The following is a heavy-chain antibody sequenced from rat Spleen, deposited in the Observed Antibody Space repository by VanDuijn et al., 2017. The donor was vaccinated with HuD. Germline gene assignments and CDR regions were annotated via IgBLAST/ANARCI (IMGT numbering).Heavy chain of an antibody. CDR1: GFSLTNFH. J-gene: IGHJ3*01. CDR3: ARDLFGVRHWFAY. D-gene: IGHD4-3*01. CDR2: IWMGGTT. V-gene: IGHV2-15*01. Sequence: QVQLKESGPGLVQPSQTLSLTCTVSGFSLTNFHVSWVRQPPGTSLVWMGTIWMGGTTAYNSLLKSRLSISRDTSKSQVFLKMNSLQTEDTATYYCARDLFGVRHWFAYWGQGTLVTVSS.